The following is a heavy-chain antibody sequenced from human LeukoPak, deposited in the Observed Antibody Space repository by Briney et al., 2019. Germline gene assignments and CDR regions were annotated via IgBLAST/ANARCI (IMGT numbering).Heavy chain of an antibody. J-gene: IGHJ4*02. CDR2: NNSDGRST. Sequence: GGSLRLSCAASGFTLSSYWMHWVRQAPGKGLVWVSGNNSDGRSTRHADSVKGRFTISRDNAKNTLYLQMNSLRAEDTAVYYCASKEVFDYWGQGTLVTVSS. V-gene: IGHV3-74*01. CDR1: GFTLSSYW. CDR3: ASKEVFDY.